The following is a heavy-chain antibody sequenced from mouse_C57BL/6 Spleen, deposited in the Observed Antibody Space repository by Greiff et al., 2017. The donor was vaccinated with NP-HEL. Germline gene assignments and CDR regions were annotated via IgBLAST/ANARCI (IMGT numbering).Heavy chain of an antibody. CDR2: ISYSGST. V-gene: IGHV3-1*01. Sequence: ESGPGMVKPSQSLSLTCTVTGYSITSGYDWHWIRHFPGNKLEWMGYISYSGSTNYNPSLKSRISITHDTSKNHFFLKLNSVTTEDTATYYCARERDYYGSSWYFDVWGTGTTVTVSS. D-gene: IGHD1-1*01. CDR1: GYSITSGYD. J-gene: IGHJ1*03. CDR3: ARERDYYGSSWYFDV.